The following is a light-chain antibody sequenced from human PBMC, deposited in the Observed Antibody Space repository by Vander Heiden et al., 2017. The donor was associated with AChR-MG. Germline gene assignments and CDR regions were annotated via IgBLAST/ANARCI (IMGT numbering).Light chain of an antibody. J-gene: IGLJ2*01. CDR3: NSRDTSATRVG. CDR2: DTT. Sequence: SSELTQDPAVSVALGQTVKITCQGDSLRIFSASWYQQRPGQAPKLVIYDTTNRPSGIPDRFSGSSSGNTASLTISGAQAEDEADYDCNSRDTSATRVGCGGGTTLT. CDR1: SLRIFS. V-gene: IGLV3-19*01.